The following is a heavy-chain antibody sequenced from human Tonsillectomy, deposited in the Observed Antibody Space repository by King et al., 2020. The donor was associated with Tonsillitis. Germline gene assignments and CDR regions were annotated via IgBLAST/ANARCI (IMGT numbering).Heavy chain of an antibody. CDR2: ISSGSIYT. V-gene: IGHV3-11*05. CDR3: ARGKSGSSLSFDP. Sequence: VQLVEAGGGLVKPGGSLRLSCAASGFIFSDYYMNWIRQAPGKGLEGISYISSGSIYTNYANSVNGRFTISRDNAKNSLYLQMDSLRAEDTAVYDCARGKSGSSLSFDPWGQGTLVTVSS. J-gene: IGHJ5*02. CDR1: GFIFSDYY.